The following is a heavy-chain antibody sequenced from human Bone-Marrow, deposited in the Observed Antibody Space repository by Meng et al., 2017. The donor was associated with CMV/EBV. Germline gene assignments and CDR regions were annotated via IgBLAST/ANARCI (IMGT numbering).Heavy chain of an antibody. CDR2: ISGSGGST. Sequence: GGSLRLSCAASGFTVSSNYMSWVRQAPGKGLEWVSAISGSGGSTYYADSVKGRFTISRDNSKNTLYLQMNSLRAEDTAVYYCAKDRLDMDVCGQGTTVTVSS. V-gene: IGHV3-23*01. J-gene: IGHJ6*02. CDR3: AKDRLDMDV. CDR1: GFTVSSNY. D-gene: IGHD3-3*01.